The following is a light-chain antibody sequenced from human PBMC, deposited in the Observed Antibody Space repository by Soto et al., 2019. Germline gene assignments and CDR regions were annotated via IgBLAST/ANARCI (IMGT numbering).Light chain of an antibody. V-gene: IGKV3-11*01. Sequence: EIVLTQSPATLSLSPGERATVSCRASQSVSSDLAWYQQKPGQAPRLLIYDASNRATGIPARFSGSGSGTDFTLTISSLEAEDFAVYYCHQRSNWPPITFGQGTRLEIK. J-gene: IGKJ5*01. CDR2: DAS. CDR1: QSVSSD. CDR3: HQRSNWPPIT.